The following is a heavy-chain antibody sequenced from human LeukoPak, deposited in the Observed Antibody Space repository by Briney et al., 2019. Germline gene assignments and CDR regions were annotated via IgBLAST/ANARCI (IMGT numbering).Heavy chain of an antibody. Sequence: SETLSLTCTVSGVSIRSYYWSWIRQPPGKGLEWMAYIYTRGSTNYNPSLKSRVTISVDTSKNQFSTKLSSVTAADTAVYYCARYSSNLRGIAVAGTGTFDYWGQGTLVTVSS. CDR2: IYTRGST. V-gene: IGHV4-4*09. J-gene: IGHJ4*02. CDR1: GVSIRSYY. D-gene: IGHD6-19*01. CDR3: ARYSSNLRGIAVAGTGTFDY.